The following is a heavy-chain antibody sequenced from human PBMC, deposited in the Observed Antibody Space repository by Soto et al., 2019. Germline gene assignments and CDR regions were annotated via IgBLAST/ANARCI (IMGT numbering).Heavy chain of an antibody. CDR3: ARDYYDHSGFDP. CDR1: GFTFSSYA. J-gene: IGHJ5*02. CDR2: ISYDGSNK. Sequence: GGSLRLSCAASGFTFSSYAMHWVRQAPGKGLEWVAVISYDGSNKYYADSVKGRFTISRDNSKNTLYLQMNSLRAEDTAVYYWARDYYDHSGFDPWGQGTLVTVSS. V-gene: IGHV3-30-3*01. D-gene: IGHD3-22*01.